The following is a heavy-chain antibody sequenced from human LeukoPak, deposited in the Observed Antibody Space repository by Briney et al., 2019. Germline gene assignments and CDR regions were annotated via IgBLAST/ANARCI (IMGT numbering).Heavy chain of an antibody. CDR3: ARVLQYYYGSNNMDV. D-gene: IGHD3-10*01. V-gene: IGHV4-59*01. J-gene: IGHJ6*02. Sequence: PGGSLRLSCAASGFTFSNYAMSWVRQPPGKGLEWIGYIYYSGSTNYNPSLKSRVTISVDTSKNQFSLKLSSVTAADTAVYYCARVLQYYYGSNNMDVWGQGTTVTVSS. CDR1: GFTFSNYA. CDR2: IYYSGST.